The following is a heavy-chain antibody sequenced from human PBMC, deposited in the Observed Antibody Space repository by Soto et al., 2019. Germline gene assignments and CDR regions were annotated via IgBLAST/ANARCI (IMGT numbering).Heavy chain of an antibody. V-gene: IGHV4-34*01. CDR3: ASGSFCSSTSCVTYNWFDP. CDR1: GGSFSGYY. D-gene: IGHD2-2*01. Sequence: SETLSLTCAVYGGSFSGYYWSWIRQPPGKGLEWIGEINHSGSTNYNPSLKSRVTISVDTSKNQFSLKLNSVTAADTAVYYCASGSFCSSTSCVTYNWFDPWGQGTLVTVSS. J-gene: IGHJ5*02. CDR2: INHSGST.